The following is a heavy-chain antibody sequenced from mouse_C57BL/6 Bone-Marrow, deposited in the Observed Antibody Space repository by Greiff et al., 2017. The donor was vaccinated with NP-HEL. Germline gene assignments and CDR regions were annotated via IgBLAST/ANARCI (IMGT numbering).Heavy chain of an antibody. Sequence: EVKLVESGGGLVKPGGSLKLSCAASGFTFSDYGMHWVRQAPEKGLEWVAYISSGSSTIYYADTAKGRFTISRDNAKNTLFLQMTSLRSEDTAMYYCARDWYFDVWGTGTTVTVSS. CDR2: ISSGSSTI. CDR3: ARDWYFDV. V-gene: IGHV5-17*01. CDR1: GFTFSDYG. J-gene: IGHJ1*03.